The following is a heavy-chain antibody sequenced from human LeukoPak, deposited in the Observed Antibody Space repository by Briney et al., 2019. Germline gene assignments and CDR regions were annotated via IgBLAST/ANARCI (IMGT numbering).Heavy chain of an antibody. CDR1: GFTFSSYS. D-gene: IGHD3-10*01. V-gene: IGHV3-21*01. CDR3: ARDFTMVRGVILNWFDP. CDR2: ISSSSSYI. J-gene: IGHJ5*02. Sequence: PGGSLRLSCAASGFTFSSYSMNWVRQAPGKGLEWVSSISSSSSYIYYADSVKGRFTISRDNAKNSLYLQVNSLRAEDTAVYYCARDFTMVRGVILNWFDPWGQGTLVTVSS.